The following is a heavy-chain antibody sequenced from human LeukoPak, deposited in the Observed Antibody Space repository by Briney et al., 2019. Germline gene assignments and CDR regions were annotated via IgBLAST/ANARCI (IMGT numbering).Heavy chain of an antibody. V-gene: IGHV4-61*01. Sequence: PSETLSLTCTVSGDSLTSGSYYWSWIRQPPGRGLEWIGYVYYSGSTNYNPSLKSRVTMSVDTSKNQFSLKLISVTAADTAVYYCAAGGHYYDSSGYYYFQGWGQGSLVTVSS. D-gene: IGHD3-22*01. CDR3: AAGGHYYDSSGYYYFQG. J-gene: IGHJ4*02. CDR1: GDSLTSGSYY. CDR2: VYYSGST.